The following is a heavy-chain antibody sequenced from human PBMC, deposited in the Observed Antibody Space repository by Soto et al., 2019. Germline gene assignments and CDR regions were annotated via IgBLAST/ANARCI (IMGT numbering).Heavy chain of an antibody. J-gene: IGHJ4*02. D-gene: IGHD4-17*01. Sequence: QVQLVESGGGVVQPGRSLRLSCAASGFTFSSYGMHWVRQAPGKGLEWVAVIWYDGSNKYYADSVKGRFTISRDNSKNTLYLQMNSLRAEDTAVYYCASSGPSGRRDHPTDPIKNDYGDYGVVLQKPFDYWGQGTLVTVSS. V-gene: IGHV3-33*01. CDR3: ASSGPSGRRDHPTDPIKNDYGDYGVVLQKPFDY. CDR2: IWYDGSNK. CDR1: GFTFSSYG.